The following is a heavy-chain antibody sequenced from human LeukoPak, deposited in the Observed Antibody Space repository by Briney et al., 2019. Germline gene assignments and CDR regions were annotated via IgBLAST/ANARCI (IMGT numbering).Heavy chain of an antibody. Sequence: GGSLRLSCAASGFTFSNEMNWVRQASGKGLEWVSYISSSGSTIYYADSVKGRFTISRDNAKNSLYLQMNSLRAGDTAVYYCARVGMIVGADYWGQGTPVTVSS. CDR3: ARVGMIVGADY. CDR2: ISSSGSTI. V-gene: IGHV3-48*03. CDR1: GFTFSNE. J-gene: IGHJ4*02. D-gene: IGHD1-26*01.